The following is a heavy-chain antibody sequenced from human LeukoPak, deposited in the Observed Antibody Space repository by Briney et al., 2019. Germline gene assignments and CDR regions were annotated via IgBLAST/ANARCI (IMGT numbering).Heavy chain of an antibody. Sequence: PGGSLRLSCAASGFTFSTYLMSWVRQAPGKGLEWVSTITSSGGSTYYADSVKGRFTISRDNSRNALYLQMNSLRAEDTAIYYCAKNGKDNYDMFFDYWGQGTLVTVSS. CDR1: GFTFSTYL. D-gene: IGHD3-9*01. CDR2: ITSSGGST. CDR3: AKNGKDNYDMFFDY. V-gene: IGHV3-23*01. J-gene: IGHJ4*02.